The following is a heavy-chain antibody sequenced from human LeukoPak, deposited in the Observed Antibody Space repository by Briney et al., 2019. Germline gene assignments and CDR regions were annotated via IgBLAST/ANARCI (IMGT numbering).Heavy chain of an antibody. V-gene: IGHV3-33*01. CDR1: GFTFSSYG. CDR3: ARGSHCSSTSCYDAFDI. CDR2: IWYDGGNK. Sequence: PGGSLRLSCAASGFTFSSYGMHWVRQAPGKGLEWVAVIWYDGGNKYYADSVKGRFTISRDNSKNTLYLQMNSLRAEDTAVYYCARGSHCSSTSCYDAFDIWGQGTMVTVSS. D-gene: IGHD2-2*01. J-gene: IGHJ3*02.